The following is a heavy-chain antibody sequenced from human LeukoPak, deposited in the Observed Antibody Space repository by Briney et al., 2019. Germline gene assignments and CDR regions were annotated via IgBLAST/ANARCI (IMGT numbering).Heavy chain of an antibody. Sequence: GRSLRLSCAASGFTFSSYAMHWVRQAPGKGLEWVAVISYDGSNKYYADSVKGRFTISRDNSKNTLYLRMNSLRAEDTAVYYCATRRDYWGQGTLVTVSS. CDR1: GFTFSSYA. CDR3: ATRRDY. J-gene: IGHJ4*02. V-gene: IGHV3-30*01. CDR2: ISYDGSNK.